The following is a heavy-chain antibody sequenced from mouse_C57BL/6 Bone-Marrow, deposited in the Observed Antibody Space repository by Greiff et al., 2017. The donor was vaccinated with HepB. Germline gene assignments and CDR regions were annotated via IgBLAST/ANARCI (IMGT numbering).Heavy chain of an antibody. CDR1: GFTFSSYG. Sequence: EVHLVESGGDLVKPGGSLKLSCAASGFTFSSYGMSWVRQTPDKRLEWVATISSGGSYTYYPDSVKGRFTISRDNAKNTLYLQMSSLKSEDTAMYYCARGYRFDYWGQGTTLTVSS. D-gene: IGHD1-3*01. V-gene: IGHV5-6*01. CDR2: ISSGGSYT. CDR3: ARGYRFDY. J-gene: IGHJ2*01.